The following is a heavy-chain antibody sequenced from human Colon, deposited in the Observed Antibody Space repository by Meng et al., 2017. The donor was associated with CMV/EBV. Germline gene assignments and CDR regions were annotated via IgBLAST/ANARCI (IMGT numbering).Heavy chain of an antibody. CDR3: ARAGVGGAHYSFDY. D-gene: IGHD2-21*01. V-gene: IGHV3-21*01. Sequence: GESLKISCAASGFTFSSHSMNWVRQSPGKGLEWVSSITSDSTYIYYAESVKGRFIVSRDNARKSLELQMNTLRAEDTGVYYCARAGVGGAHYSFDYWGQGTLVTVSS. CDR1: GFTFSSHS. J-gene: IGHJ4*02. CDR2: ITSDSTYI.